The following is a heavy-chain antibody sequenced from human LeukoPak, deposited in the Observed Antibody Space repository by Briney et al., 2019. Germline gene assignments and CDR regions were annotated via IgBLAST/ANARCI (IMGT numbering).Heavy chain of an antibody. Sequence: SQTLSLTCTVSGGSISSGGYYWSWIRQHPGKGLEWIGYIYYSGSTYYNPSLKSRVTISVDTSKNQFSLNQASVTAADTAVYYCARVGVFGYCTRDSCHSPCDSWGQGALVTVSS. V-gene: IGHV4-31*03. D-gene: IGHD2-15*01. CDR3: ARVGVFGYCTRDSCHSPCDS. CDR2: IYYSGST. J-gene: IGHJ4*02. CDR1: GGSISSGGYY.